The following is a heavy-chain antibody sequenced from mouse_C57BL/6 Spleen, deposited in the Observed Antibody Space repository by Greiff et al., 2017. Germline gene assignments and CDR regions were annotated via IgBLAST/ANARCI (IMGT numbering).Heavy chain of an antibody. V-gene: IGHV2-2*01. CDR2: IWSGGST. J-gene: IGHJ4*01. D-gene: IGHD2-1*01. CDR3: ARKGNGNYGGAMDY. Sequence: VQLVESGPGLVQPSQSLSITCTVSGFSLTSYGVHWVRQSPGKGLEWLGVIWSGGSTDYNAAFISRLSISKDNSKSQVFFKMNSLQADDTAIYYCARKGNGNYGGAMDYWGQGTSVTVSS. CDR1: GFSLTSYG.